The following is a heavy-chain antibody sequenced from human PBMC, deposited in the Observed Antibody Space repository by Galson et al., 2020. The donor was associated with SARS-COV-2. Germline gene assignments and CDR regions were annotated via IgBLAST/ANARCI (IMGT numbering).Heavy chain of an antibody. CDR2: ISISSSYI. CDR3: ARAGIAAAAVQYNWFDP. Sequence: GGSLRLSCAASGFTFSSYSMNWVRQAPGKGLEWVSSISISSSYIYYADSVKGRFTISRDNAKNSLYLQMNSLRAEDTAVYYCARAGIAAAAVQYNWFDPWGQGTLVTVSS. CDR1: GFTFSSYS. D-gene: IGHD6-13*01. V-gene: IGHV3-21*01. J-gene: IGHJ5*02.